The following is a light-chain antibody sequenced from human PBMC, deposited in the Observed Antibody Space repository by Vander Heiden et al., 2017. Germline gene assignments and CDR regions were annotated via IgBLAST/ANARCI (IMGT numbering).Light chain of an antibody. J-gene: IGLJ2*01. Sequence: SYVLTQPPSVSVAPGQTARITCGESDIGSLSVHWYQQRTGQAPVLVVYNHLDRTAGPPARFSGSNSGNTATLTISGVEVGDEADYYCQVWVGSSDRVFGGGTKRTVL. CDR1: DIGSLS. CDR3: QVWVGSSDRV. CDR2: NHL. V-gene: IGLV3-21*02.